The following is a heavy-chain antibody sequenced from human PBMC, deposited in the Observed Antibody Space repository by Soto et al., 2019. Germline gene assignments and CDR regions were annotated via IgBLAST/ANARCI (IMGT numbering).Heavy chain of an antibody. J-gene: IGHJ6*02. Sequence: GGSLRLSCAASGFTFSSYAMSWVRQAPGKGLEWVSAISGSGGSTYYADSVKGRFTISRDNSKNTLYLQMNSLRAEDTAVYYCAKDQGPPDDYVWGSYRPGPLGTADYGMDVWGQGTTVTVSS. D-gene: IGHD3-16*02. CDR2: ISGSGGST. CDR1: GFTFSSYA. CDR3: AKDQGPPDDYVWGSYRPGPLGTADYGMDV. V-gene: IGHV3-23*01.